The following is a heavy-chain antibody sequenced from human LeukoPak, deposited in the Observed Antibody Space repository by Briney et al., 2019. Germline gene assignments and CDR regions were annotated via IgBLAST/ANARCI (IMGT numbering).Heavy chain of an antibody. V-gene: IGHV1-2*02. Sequence: GASVKVSCKASGYTFTGYYMHWVRQAPGQGLEWMGWINPNSGGTNYAQKFQGRVTMTRDTSISTAYMELSRLRSDDTAVYYCARVRYSSGWENWFDPWGQGTLVTVSS. CDR3: ARVRYSSGWENWFDP. CDR2: INPNSGGT. CDR1: GYTFTGYY. J-gene: IGHJ5*02. D-gene: IGHD6-19*01.